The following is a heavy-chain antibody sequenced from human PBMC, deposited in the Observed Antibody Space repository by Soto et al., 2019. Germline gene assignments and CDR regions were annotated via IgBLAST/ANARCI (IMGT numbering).Heavy chain of an antibody. CDR1: GGTLSSYA. CDR3: ARGFGQTPYYYYDMDV. Sequence: SVKVSCKASGGTLSSYAISWVRQAPGQGLEWMGGIIPIFGTANYAQKFQGRVTITADESTSTAYMELSSLRSEDTAVYYCARGFGQTPYYYYDMDVWGRGTTVTVSS. J-gene: IGHJ6*02. D-gene: IGHD3-16*01. V-gene: IGHV1-69*13. CDR2: IIPIFGTA.